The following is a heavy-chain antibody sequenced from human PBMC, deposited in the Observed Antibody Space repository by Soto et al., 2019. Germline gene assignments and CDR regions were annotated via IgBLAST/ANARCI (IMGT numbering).Heavy chain of an antibody. CDR3: ARERTSKGGLDV. J-gene: IGHJ6*02. Sequence: PGESLKLSCAASGFMFSHDWMNWVGQGPGKGLEWIARIISGGSRVTYADSVEGRFTITRDNAKNMLFLEMHSLTVEDTAVYYCARERTSKGGLDVWGQGTTVTVSS. CDR1: GFMFSHDW. CDR2: IISGGSRV. V-gene: IGHV3-74*01.